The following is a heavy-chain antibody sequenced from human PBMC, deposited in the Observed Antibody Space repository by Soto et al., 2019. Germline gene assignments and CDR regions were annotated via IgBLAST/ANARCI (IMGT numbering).Heavy chain of an antibody. CDR2: IYPTGTT. CDR3: ARGRGYSYGPDFDY. Sequence: SETLSLTCTVSGGSISSGGYSWSWIRQSPEKGLEWIGCIYPTGTTYYHPSLKSRVTMSVDTSKNQFSLKLSSVTAADTAVYYCARGRGYSYGPDFDYWGQGTLVTVSS. V-gene: IGHV4-30-2*06. CDR1: GGSISSGGYS. J-gene: IGHJ4*02. D-gene: IGHD5-18*01.